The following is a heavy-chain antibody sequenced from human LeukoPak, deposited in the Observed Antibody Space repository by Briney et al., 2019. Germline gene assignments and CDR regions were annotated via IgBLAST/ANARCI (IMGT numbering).Heavy chain of an antibody. CDR1: GYTLTELS. J-gene: IGHJ4*02. Sequence: GASVKVSCKVSGYTLTELSMHWVRQAPGKGLEWMGGFDPEDGDTIYAQKFQGRVTMTEDTSTDTAYMELSSLRSEDTAVYYCATVARITIFGVVIINYFDYWGQGTLVTVSS. V-gene: IGHV1-24*01. CDR2: FDPEDGDT. CDR3: ATVARITIFGVVIINYFDY. D-gene: IGHD3-3*01.